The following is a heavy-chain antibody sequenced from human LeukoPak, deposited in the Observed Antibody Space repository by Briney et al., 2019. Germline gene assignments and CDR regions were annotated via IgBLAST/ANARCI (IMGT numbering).Heavy chain of an antibody. J-gene: IGHJ6*04. CDR1: GFSFDSHI. Sequence: GGSLRLSCVASGFSFDSHIMNWVRQAPGKGLEWVASSSGRGSDISYLDSLKGRFTISRDNAKESVFLDLTSLRADDTAVYYCARGAFCRGYCAGRADPDVWGKGTTVTVSS. CDR3: ARGAFCRGYCAGRADPDV. CDR2: SSGRGSDI. D-gene: IGHD2-8*02. V-gene: IGHV3-21*01.